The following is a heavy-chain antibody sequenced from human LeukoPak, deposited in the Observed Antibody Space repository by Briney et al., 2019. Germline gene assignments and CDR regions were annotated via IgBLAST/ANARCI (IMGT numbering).Heavy chain of an antibody. V-gene: IGHV1-69*05. D-gene: IGHD3-3*01. CDR2: IIPIFGTA. Sequence: GSSVKVSCKASGGTFSSYAISWVRQAPGQGLEWMGGIIPIFGTANYAQKFHGRVTITTDESTSTAYMELSSLRSEDTAVYYCARARGLRFMEWLPSRDWFDPWGQGTLVTVSS. CDR1: GGTFSSYA. J-gene: IGHJ5*02. CDR3: ARARGLRFMEWLPSRDWFDP.